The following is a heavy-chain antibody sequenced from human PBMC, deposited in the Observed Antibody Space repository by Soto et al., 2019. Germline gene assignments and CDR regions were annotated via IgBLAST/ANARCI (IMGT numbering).Heavy chain of an antibody. CDR3: ARDLPGMDV. J-gene: IGHJ6*02. CDR2: IWYDGSNK. Sequence: PGGSLRLSCAASGFTFNSYGMHWVRQAPGKGLEWVAVIWYDGSNKYYADSAKGRFTISRDNSKNTLYLQMNSLRAEDTAVYYCARDLPGMDVWGQGTTVTVSS. CDR1: GFTFNSYG. V-gene: IGHV3-33*01.